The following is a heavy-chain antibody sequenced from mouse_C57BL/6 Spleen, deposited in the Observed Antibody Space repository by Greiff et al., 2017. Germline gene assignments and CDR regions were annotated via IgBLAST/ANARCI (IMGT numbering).Heavy chain of an antibody. CDR2: IYPGSGST. J-gene: IGHJ2*01. V-gene: IGHV1-55*01. D-gene: IGHD1-1*01. CDR3: ARGIYYGSSGDY. Sequence: VQLQQPGAELVKPGASVKMSCKASGYTFTSHWITWVKQRPGQGLEWIGDIYPGSGSTNYNEKFKSKATLTVDTSSSTAYMQLSSLTSEDSAVYYCARGIYYGSSGDYWGQGTTLTVSS. CDR1: GYTFTSHW.